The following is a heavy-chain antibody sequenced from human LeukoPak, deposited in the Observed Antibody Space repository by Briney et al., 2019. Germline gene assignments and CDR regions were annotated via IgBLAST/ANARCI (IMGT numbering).Heavy chain of an antibody. CDR3: ARELELLTFDY. Sequence: SETLSLTCTVSGGSISSYYWSWIRQPTGKGLEWIGYIYYSGSTNYNPSLKSRVTISVDTSKNQFSLKLSSVTAADTAVYYCARELELLTFDYWGQGTLVTVSS. D-gene: IGHD1-7*01. J-gene: IGHJ4*02. CDR1: GGSISSYY. V-gene: IGHV4-59*01. CDR2: IYYSGST.